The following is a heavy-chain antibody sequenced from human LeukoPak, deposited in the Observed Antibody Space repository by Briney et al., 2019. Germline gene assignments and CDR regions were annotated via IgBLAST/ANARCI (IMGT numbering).Heavy chain of an antibody. Sequence: GGSLRLSCAASGFTFSSYGMHWVRQAPGKGLEWVSAISGSGRSTYYADSVKGRFTISRDNSKNTLYLQMNSLRAEDTALYYCAKDSRITASDYWGQGTLVTVSS. D-gene: IGHD6-13*01. CDR3: AKDSRITASDY. J-gene: IGHJ4*02. CDR2: ISGSGRST. CDR1: GFTFSSYG. V-gene: IGHV3-23*01.